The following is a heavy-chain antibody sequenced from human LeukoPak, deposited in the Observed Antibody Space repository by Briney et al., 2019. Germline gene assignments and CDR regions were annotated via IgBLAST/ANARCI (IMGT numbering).Heavy chain of an antibody. CDR2: ISYDGSNK. CDR3: ARESFD. J-gene: IGHJ4*02. CDR1: GFTFSSYA. Sequence: GGSLRLSCAASGFTFSSYAMHWVRQAPGKGLEWVAVISYDGSNKYYADSVKGRFTISRDNSKNTLYLQMNSLRAEDTAVHYCARESFDWGQGTLVTVSS. V-gene: IGHV3-30*04. D-gene: IGHD1-26*01.